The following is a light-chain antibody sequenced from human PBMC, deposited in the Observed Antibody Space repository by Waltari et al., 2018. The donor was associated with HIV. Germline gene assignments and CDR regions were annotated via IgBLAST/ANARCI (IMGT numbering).Light chain of an antibody. CDR3: MQGLQTPQVT. CDR1: QRLLHSNGYNY. V-gene: IGKV2-28*01. Sequence: DIMMTQSPLSLPVTPGEPASISCRSSQRLLHSNGYNYLDWYLHKPGQSPQLLIYLGSNRASGVPDRFSGSGSGTDFTPKINRVEAEDVGIYYCMQGLQTPQVTFGGGTKVEIK. CDR2: LGS. J-gene: IGKJ4*01.